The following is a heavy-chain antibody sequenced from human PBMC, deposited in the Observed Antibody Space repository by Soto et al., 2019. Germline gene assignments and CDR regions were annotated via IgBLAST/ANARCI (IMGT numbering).Heavy chain of an antibody. V-gene: IGHV3-30*18. CDR2: ISYDGSNK. D-gene: IGHD6-19*01. Sequence: PGGSLRLSCAASGFTFSSYGMHWVRQAPGKGLEWVAVISYDGSNKYYADSVKGRFTISRDNSKNTLYLQMNSLRAEDTAVYYCAKELGFGVAGTGGDAFDIWGQGTMVTASS. J-gene: IGHJ3*02. CDR3: AKELGFGVAGTGGDAFDI. CDR1: GFTFSSYG.